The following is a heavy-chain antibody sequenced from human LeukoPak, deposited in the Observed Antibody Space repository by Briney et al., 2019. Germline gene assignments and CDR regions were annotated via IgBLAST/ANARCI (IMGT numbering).Heavy chain of an antibody. J-gene: IGHJ4*02. CDR2: ISSNTTYI. Sequence: GGSLRLSCAASGFTFSSYSMNWVRQAPGKGLEWVSSISSNTTYIYYADSVKGRFTISRDNAKNSLYLQMNSLRAEDTALYYCARVGVRGLFYYFDYWGQGTLVTVSS. V-gene: IGHV3-21*04. CDR3: ARVGVRGLFYYFDY. D-gene: IGHD3-10*01. CDR1: GFTFSSYS.